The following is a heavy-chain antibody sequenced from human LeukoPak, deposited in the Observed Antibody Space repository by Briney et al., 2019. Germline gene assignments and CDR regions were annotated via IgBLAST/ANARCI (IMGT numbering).Heavy chain of an antibody. CDR2: ISSSSSYI. D-gene: IGHD1-26*01. CDR3: ARGGSYLSAFDI. Sequence: PGGSLRLSCAASGFTFTSYSMNWVRQAPGKGLEWVSSISSSSSYIYYADSVKGRFTISGDNSKNTLYLQMNSLRAEDTAVYYCARGGSYLSAFDIWGQGTMVTVSS. V-gene: IGHV3-21*04. J-gene: IGHJ3*02. CDR1: GFTFTSYS.